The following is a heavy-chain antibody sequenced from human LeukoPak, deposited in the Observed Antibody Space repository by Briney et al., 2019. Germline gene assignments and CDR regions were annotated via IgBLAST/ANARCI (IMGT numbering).Heavy chain of an antibody. D-gene: IGHD5-24*01. V-gene: IGHV4-31*03. CDR1: GGSISSGAYY. Sequence: PSQTLSLTCTVSGGSISSGAYYWSWIRQHPGKGLEWIGYIYYSGSTYYNPSLRSRVTISVDTSKNQFSLKLSSVTAADTAVYYCARGLRDGFSLSFDYWGQGTLVTVSS. CDR3: ARGLRDGFSLSFDY. J-gene: IGHJ4*02. CDR2: IYYSGST.